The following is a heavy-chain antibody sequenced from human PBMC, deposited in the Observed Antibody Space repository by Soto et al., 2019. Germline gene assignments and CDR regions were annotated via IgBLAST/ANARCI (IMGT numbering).Heavy chain of an antibody. CDR2: IYPGDSDT. Sequence: GESLKISCKGSGYSFTSYWIGWVRQMPGKGLEWMGIIYPGDSDTRYSPSFQGQVTISADKSISTAYLQWSSLKASDTAMYYCARHGYCTNGVCYRAPFDPWGQGTLVTVSS. J-gene: IGHJ5*02. D-gene: IGHD2-8*01. CDR1: GYSFTSYW. V-gene: IGHV5-51*01. CDR3: ARHGYCTNGVCYRAPFDP.